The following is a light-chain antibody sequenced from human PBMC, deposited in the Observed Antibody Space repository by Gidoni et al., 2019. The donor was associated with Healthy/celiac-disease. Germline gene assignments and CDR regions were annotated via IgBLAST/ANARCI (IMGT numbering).Light chain of an antibody. CDR2: GAS. CDR3: QQYNSSPQT. Sequence: ETLLTQSPGTLSLSPGERATLSCRASQSVSSSYLAWYQQKPGQAPRLLIYGASSRATGIPDRCSGSGSGTDFTLTISRLEPEDFAVYYWQQYNSSPQTFGQGTKLEIK. CDR1: QSVSSSY. V-gene: IGKV3-20*01. J-gene: IGKJ2*01.